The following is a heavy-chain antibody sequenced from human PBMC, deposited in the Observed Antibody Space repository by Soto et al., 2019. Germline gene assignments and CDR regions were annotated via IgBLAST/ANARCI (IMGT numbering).Heavy chain of an antibody. D-gene: IGHD6-19*01. CDR2: TPGSGGSA. CDR1: GFTFGTYA. Sequence: XGSLGLSCAASGFTFGTYAMNGVRQAPGKGLEWVSSTPGSGGSAYYADSVRGRFTISRDNSKNTVYLQLDSLRPEDSAIYYCAKGGSSGWFYFDFWGQGTQVTVSS. V-gene: IGHV3-23*01. CDR3: AKGGSSGWFYFDF. J-gene: IGHJ4*02.